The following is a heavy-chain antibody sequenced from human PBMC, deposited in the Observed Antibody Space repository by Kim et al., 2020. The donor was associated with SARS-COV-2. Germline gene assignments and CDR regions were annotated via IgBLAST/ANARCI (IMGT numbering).Heavy chain of an antibody. J-gene: IGHJ1*01. CDR2: INHSGST. V-gene: IGHV4-34*01. CDR3: ALSIAAAGEYFQH. Sequence: SETLSLTCAVYGGSFSGYYWSWIRQPPGKGLEWIGEINHSGSTNYNPSLKSRVTISVDTSKNQFSLKLSSVTAADTAVYYCALSIAAAGEYFQHWGQGTLVTVSS. D-gene: IGHD6-13*01. CDR1: GGSFSGYY.